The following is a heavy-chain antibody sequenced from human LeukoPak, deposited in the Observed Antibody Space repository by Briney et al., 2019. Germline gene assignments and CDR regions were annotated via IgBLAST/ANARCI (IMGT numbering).Heavy chain of an antibody. V-gene: IGHV4-59*01. CDR3: ARVANYDFWSGYYMSYYYGMDV. CDR2: IYYSGST. Sequence: SETLSLTCTVSGGSISSYYWSWIRQPPGKGLEWIGYIYYSGSTNYNPSLKSRVTISVDTSKNQFSLKLSSVTAADTAVYYCARVANYDFWSGYYMSYYYGMDVWGQGTTVTVSS. CDR1: GGSISSYY. J-gene: IGHJ6*02. D-gene: IGHD3-3*01.